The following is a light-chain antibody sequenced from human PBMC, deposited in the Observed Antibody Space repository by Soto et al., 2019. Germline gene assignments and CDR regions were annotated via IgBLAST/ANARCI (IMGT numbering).Light chain of an antibody. V-gene: IGKV3-15*01. CDR3: QQYNDWPLT. Sequence: EIEMTQSPDTLSVSPGERVTLSCRASQSVSSNLAWYQQKPGQAPRLLVYGASTRATGIPARFSGSASGTEFTLTISSLQSEDFAVYYCQQYNDWPLTFGGGTKVEIK. CDR1: QSVSSN. J-gene: IGKJ4*01. CDR2: GAS.